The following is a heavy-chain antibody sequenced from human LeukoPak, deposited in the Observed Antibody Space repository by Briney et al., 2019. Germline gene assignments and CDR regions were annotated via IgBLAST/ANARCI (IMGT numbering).Heavy chain of an antibody. J-gene: IGHJ3*02. D-gene: IGHD1-26*01. CDR3: ARAQVGRYPWGEAFDI. Sequence: PGGSLRLSCAASGFTFSSYDMHWVRQATGKGLEWVSAIGTAGDTYYPGSVKGRFTISRENAKNSLYLQMNSLRAGDTAVYYCARAQVGRYPWGEAFDIWGQGTMVTVSS. V-gene: IGHV3-13*04. CDR1: GFTFSSYD. CDR2: IGTAGDT.